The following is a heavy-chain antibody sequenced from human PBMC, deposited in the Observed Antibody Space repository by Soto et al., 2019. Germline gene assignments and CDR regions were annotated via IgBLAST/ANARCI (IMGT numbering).Heavy chain of an antibody. V-gene: IGHV4-39*01. CDR3: ARHIYPYYFPWA. Sequence: QLQLQESGPGLVKPSETLSLTCTVSGGSISSSSYYWGWIRQPPGKGLEWIGSIYYSGSTYYNPSLKRRVTISVDTSKNQFSLKLSSVTAADTAVYYCARHIYPYYFPWAWGQGTLVTVSS. D-gene: IGHD3-10*01. CDR2: IYYSGST. CDR1: GGSISSSSYY. J-gene: IGHJ5*02.